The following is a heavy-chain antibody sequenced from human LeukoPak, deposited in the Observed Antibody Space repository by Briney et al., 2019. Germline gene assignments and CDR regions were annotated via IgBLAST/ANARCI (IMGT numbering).Heavy chain of an antibody. CDR3: ARGLTH. J-gene: IGHJ4*02. CDR1: GGSFSGYD. CDR2: INHSGDS. V-gene: IGHV4-34*01. Sequence: SETLSLTCSDYGGSFSGYDWRWIRQPPGKGLEWIGEINHSGDSNYNPSLKSRVTISVDTSKNQFSLKLNSVAAADTGVYYCARGLTHWGQGTLVTVSS.